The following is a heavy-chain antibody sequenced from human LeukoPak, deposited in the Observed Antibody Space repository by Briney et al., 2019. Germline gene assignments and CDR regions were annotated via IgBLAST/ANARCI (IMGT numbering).Heavy chain of an antibody. CDR2: IYSGGST. D-gene: IGHD3-10*01. CDR1: EFSVGSNY. V-gene: IGHV3-66*01. J-gene: IGHJ5*02. CDR3: ARDKSPGFGEPTKGWFDP. Sequence: GGSLRLSCAASEFSVGSNYMTWVRQAPGKGLEWVSLIYSGGSTYYADSVKGRFTISRDNAKNSLYLQMNSLRAEDTAVYYCARDKSPGFGEPTKGWFDPWGQGTLVTVSS.